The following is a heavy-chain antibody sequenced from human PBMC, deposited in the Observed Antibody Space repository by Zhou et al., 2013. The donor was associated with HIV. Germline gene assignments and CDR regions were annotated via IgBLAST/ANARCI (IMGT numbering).Heavy chain of an antibody. D-gene: IGHD1-7*01. Sequence: QVQLVQSGAEMKKPGSSVQVSCKASGGTFNSYAFTWVRQAPGQGLEWLGGIIPVFNTAHYPQKFQGRVTITADGSTRTSSMELSSLTSQDTAVYYCAVNIAVSGTTPAYNWFDPWGQGTQVIVSS. CDR2: IIPVFNTA. V-gene: IGHV1-69*12. CDR3: AVNIAVSGTTPAYNWFDP. J-gene: IGHJ5*02. CDR1: GGTFNSYA.